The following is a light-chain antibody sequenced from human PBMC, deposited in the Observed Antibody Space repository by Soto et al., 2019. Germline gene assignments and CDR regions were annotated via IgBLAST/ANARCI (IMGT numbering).Light chain of an antibody. CDR1: SSDVGGYNY. J-gene: IGLJ1*01. CDR3: SSYTSSSTLYV. V-gene: IGLV2-14*01. Sequence: QSALTQPASVSGSHGQSITISCTGTSSDVGGYNYVSWYQQHPGKAPKLMIYDVSNRPSGVSNRFSGSKSGNTASLTISGFQAEDEADYYCSSYTSSSTLYVFGTGTKAPS. CDR2: DVS.